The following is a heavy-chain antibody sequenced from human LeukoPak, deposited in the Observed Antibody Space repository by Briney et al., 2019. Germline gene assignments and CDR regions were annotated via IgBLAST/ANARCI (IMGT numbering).Heavy chain of an antibody. CDR2: IKQDGSET. CDR1: GFTFSSYW. J-gene: IGHJ4*02. V-gene: IGHV3-7*01. Sequence: PGGSLRLSCGTSGFTFSSYWMSCVRQAPGKGLEWVANIKQDGSETYYADSVKGRFTISRDNAQNSVHLQMNSLRAEDTSVYFCTRTVGATPFDNWGQGTLVTVSS. CDR3: TRTVGATPFDN. D-gene: IGHD1-26*01.